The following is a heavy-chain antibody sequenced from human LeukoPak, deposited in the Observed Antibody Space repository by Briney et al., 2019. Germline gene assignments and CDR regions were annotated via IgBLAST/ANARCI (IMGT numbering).Heavy chain of an antibody. Sequence: SSGTLSLTCAVSGGSISNSNWWSWVRQPPGKGLEWIGEIYHSGNTNYNPSLKSRVTITVDTSKNQFSLELNSVTAAVTALYFCTTLYYYDTTGYYWRGFDYWGQGALVTVSS. J-gene: IGHJ4*02. CDR1: GGSISNSNW. CDR2: IYHSGNT. D-gene: IGHD3-22*01. V-gene: IGHV4-4*02. CDR3: TTLYYYDTTGYYWRGFDY.